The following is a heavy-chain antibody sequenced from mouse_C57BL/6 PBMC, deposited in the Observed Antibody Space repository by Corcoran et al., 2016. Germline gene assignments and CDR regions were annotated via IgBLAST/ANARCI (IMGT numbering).Heavy chain of an antibody. D-gene: IGHD4-1*01. CDR1: GYTFTGYW. V-gene: IGHV1-9*01. CDR2: ILPGSGST. Sequence: QVQLQQSGAELMKPGASVKLSCKATGYTFTGYWIEWVKQRPGHGLEWIGEILPGSGSTNYNEKFKGKATLTAEKSSSTAYMQLSSLTSEDSAVYFCAKGTGPFDYWGQGTTLTVSS. J-gene: IGHJ2*01. CDR3: AKGTGPFDY.